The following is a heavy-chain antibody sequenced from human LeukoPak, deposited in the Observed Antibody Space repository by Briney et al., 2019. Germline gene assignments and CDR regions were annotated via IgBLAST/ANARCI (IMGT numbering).Heavy chain of an antibody. Sequence: SETLSLTCTVSGGSISSYYWSWIRQPPGKGLEWIGYIYYSGSTNYNPSLKSRVTISVDTSKSQFSLKLSSVTAADTAVYYCARHAVGVLRFLEWLPNPFDYWGQGTLVTVSS. CDR3: ARHAVGVLRFLEWLPNPFDY. CDR2: IYYSGST. CDR1: GGSISSYY. J-gene: IGHJ4*02. V-gene: IGHV4-59*08. D-gene: IGHD3-3*01.